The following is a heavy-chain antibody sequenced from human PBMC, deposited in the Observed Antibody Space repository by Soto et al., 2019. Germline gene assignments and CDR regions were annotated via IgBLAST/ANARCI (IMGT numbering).Heavy chain of an antibody. V-gene: IGHV3-30-3*01. Sequence: GGSLRLSCAASGFTFSSYAMHWVRQAPGKGLEWVAVISYDGSNKYYADSVKGRFTISRDNSKNTLYLQMNSLRAEDAAVYYCARDKTTNYYDSSGYLDYWGQGTLVTVSS. CDR2: ISYDGSNK. CDR3: ARDKTTNYYDSSGYLDY. D-gene: IGHD3-22*01. CDR1: GFTFSSYA. J-gene: IGHJ4*02.